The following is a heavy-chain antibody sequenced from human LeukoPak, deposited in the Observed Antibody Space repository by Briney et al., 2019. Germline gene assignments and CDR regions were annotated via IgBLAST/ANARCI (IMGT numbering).Heavy chain of an antibody. CDR2: IYPGDSET. D-gene: IGHD2/OR15-2a*01. Sequence: GESLKISCKGSGYSFTSYRIGWVGQMPGKGLEWMGIIYPGDSETRYSPSFQGQVAMSADKSISTAYLQWSSLRDSDTGMYYCAKYSESTTKFDPWGQGTLVTVSS. V-gene: IGHV5-51*01. CDR1: GYSFTSYR. CDR3: AKYSESTTKFDP. J-gene: IGHJ5*02.